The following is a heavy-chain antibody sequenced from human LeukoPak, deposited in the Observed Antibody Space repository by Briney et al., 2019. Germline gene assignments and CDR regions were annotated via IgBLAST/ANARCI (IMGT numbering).Heavy chain of an antibody. CDR2: IYTSGST. CDR1: GGSISSGSYY. V-gene: IGHV4-61*02. D-gene: IGHD5-12*01. J-gene: IGHJ6*03. CDR3: ARDRGSGYDSNYYYMDV. Sequence: SETLSLTCTVSGGSISSGSYYWSWIRQPAGKGLEWIGRIYTSGSTNYNPSLKSRVTISVDTSKNQFSLKLSSVTAADTAVYYCARDRGSGYDSNYYYMDVWGKGTTVTISS.